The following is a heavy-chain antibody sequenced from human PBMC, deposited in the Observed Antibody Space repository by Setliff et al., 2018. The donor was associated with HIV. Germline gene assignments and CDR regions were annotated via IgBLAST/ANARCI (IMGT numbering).Heavy chain of an antibody. CDR2: ISHDGSSK. CDR1: GFAFSSYA. J-gene: IGHJ4*02. V-gene: IGHV3-30*12. D-gene: IGHD1-26*01. Sequence: GGSLRLSCAASGFAFSSYAVHWVRQAPGKGLEWVALISHDGSSKYYADSVKGRFTISRDNAKNSLYLQMNSLRVEDTAVYYCVRDHLWAFDYWGQGTLVTVSS. CDR3: VRDHLWAFDY.